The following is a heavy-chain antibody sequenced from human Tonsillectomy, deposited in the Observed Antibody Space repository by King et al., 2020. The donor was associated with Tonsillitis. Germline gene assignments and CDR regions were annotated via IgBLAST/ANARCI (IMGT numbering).Heavy chain of an antibody. Sequence: QLQESGPGLVKPSETLSLTCTVSGGSISSYYWSWIRQPAGKGLEWIGRIYTSGSTNYNPSLQSRVTMSVDTSKNQFSLKLSSVTAADTAVYYGARDWDYGSGSASLDYWGQGTLVTVSS. V-gene: IGHV4-4*07. D-gene: IGHD3-10*01. CDR3: ARDWDYGSGSASLDY. J-gene: IGHJ4*02. CDR1: GGSISSYY. CDR2: IYTSGST.